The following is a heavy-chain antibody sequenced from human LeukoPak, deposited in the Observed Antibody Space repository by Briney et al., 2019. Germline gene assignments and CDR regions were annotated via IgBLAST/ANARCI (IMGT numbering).Heavy chain of an antibody. D-gene: IGHD3-10*01. CDR1: GFTFSSYA. V-gene: IGHV3-23*01. J-gene: IGHJ5*02. CDR2: ISGSGIST. Sequence: GGSLRLSCAASGFTFSSYAMSWVRQAPGKGLEWVSAISGSGISTYYADSVKGRFTISRDNSKNTLYLQMNSLRAEDTAVYYCAKRYSSGSYYDDSWFDPWGQGTLVTVSS. CDR3: AKRYSSGSYYDDSWFDP.